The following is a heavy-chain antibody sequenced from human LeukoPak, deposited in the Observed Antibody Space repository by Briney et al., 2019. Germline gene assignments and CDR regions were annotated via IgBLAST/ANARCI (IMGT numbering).Heavy chain of an antibody. Sequence: SGPTLVNPTQTLTLTCTFSGFSLSTSGVGVGWIRQPPGKALEWLALISWNDDKRYSPSLKNRLTITKDTSKNQVVLTMTNMDPVDTATYYCARRRKVGGEFDPWGQGTLVTVSS. CDR1: GFSLSTSGVG. V-gene: IGHV2-5*01. J-gene: IGHJ5*02. CDR2: ISWNDDK. D-gene: IGHD3-10*01. CDR3: ARRRKVGGEFDP.